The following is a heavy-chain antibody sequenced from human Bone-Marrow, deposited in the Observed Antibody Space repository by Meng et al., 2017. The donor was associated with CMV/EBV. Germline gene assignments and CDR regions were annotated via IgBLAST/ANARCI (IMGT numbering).Heavy chain of an antibody. J-gene: IGHJ5*02. CDR3: ARAARPRFRFDP. CDR1: GYTFTSYG. D-gene: IGHD6-6*01. V-gene: IGHV1-18*01. Sequence: ASVKVSGKASGYTFTSYGISWVRQAPGRGLEWMGWISAYNGNTNYAQKLQGRVTMTTDTSTSTAYMELRSLRSDDTAVYYCARAARPRFRFDPWGQGTLVTVSS. CDR2: ISAYNGNT.